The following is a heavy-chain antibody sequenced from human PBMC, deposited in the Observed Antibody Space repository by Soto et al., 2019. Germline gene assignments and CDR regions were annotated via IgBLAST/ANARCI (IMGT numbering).Heavy chain of an antibody. CDR2: IGGSEGGSR. CDR3: AKRGRYDGDFSAFDV. CDR1: GFTFRNYA. J-gene: IGHJ3*01. V-gene: IGHV3-23*01. D-gene: IGHD3-16*01. Sequence: PGGSLRLSCAASGFTFRNYAMSWVRQAPGKGLEWVSGIGGSEGGSRFYGDSAKGRFTISRDNSENILFLQLDSLRVEDTAVYYCAKRGRYDGDFSAFDVWGQGTMVTVSS.